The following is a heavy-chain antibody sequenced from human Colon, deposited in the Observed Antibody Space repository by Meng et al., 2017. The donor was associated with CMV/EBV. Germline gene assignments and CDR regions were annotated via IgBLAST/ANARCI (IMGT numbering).Heavy chain of an antibody. Sequence: SCAASGFTFTSHAMHWIRQAPGKGLEWVALIAYDGSNKYYADSVKGRFTISRDNSKNTLYLQMDRLRAEDTAVYYCGRETAVTTFFDSWGQGMLVTVSS. CDR2: IAYDGSNK. CDR1: GFTFTSHA. J-gene: IGHJ4*02. D-gene: IGHD4-11*01. V-gene: IGHV3-30*04. CDR3: GRETAVTTFFDS.